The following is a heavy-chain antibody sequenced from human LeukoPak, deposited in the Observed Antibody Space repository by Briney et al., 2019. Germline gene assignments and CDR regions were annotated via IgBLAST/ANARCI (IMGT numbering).Heavy chain of an antibody. V-gene: IGHV1-18*04. CDR2: TSVYNGNT. CDR1: GYTFTVYY. CDR3: ARDDEGFDP. J-gene: IGHJ5*02. Sequence: ASVKVSCKTSGYTFTVYYMHWVRQAPGQGLEWMGRTSVYNGNTKYALKLQGRVTMTTDTSTSTAYMELRSLRSDDTAVYYCARDDEGFDPWGQGTLVTVSS.